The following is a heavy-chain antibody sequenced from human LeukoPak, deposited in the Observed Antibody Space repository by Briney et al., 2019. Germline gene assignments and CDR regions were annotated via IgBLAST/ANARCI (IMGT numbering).Heavy chain of an antibody. CDR1: GFTFSSYA. Sequence: PGGSLRLSCAASGFTFSSYAMSWVRQAPGKGLEWVSAISGSGGSTYYADSVKGRFTISRDNSKNTLYLQMNSLRAEDTAVYYCAKASSGYDFWCGYYIPHFDYWGQGTLVTVSS. D-gene: IGHD3-3*01. CDR2: ISGSGGST. V-gene: IGHV3-23*01. J-gene: IGHJ4*02. CDR3: AKASSGYDFWCGYYIPHFDY.